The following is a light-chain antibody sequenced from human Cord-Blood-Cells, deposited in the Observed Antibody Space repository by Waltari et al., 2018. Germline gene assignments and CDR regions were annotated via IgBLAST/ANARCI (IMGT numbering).Light chain of an antibody. CDR2: KAS. CDR3: QQHNSYST. J-gene: IGKJ1*01. CDR1: QSISSW. V-gene: IGKV1-5*03. Sequence: DIQMTQAPSTLSASVGDRVTITCRASQSISSWLAWYQQKPGKAPKLLIYKASSLDSGVPSRFSGSGSGTEFTLTISSLQPDDFATYYCQQHNSYSTFGQGTKVEIK.